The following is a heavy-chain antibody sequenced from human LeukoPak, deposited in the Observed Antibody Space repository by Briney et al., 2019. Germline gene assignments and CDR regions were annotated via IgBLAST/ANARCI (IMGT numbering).Heavy chain of an antibody. D-gene: IGHD3-22*01. V-gene: IGHV3-48*01. J-gene: IGHJ4*02. Sequence: PGGSLRLSCAASGFTSSSYSMNWVRQAPGKGLEWVSYISSSSSTIYYADSVKGRFTISRDNAKNSLYLQMNSLRAEDTAVYYCARDRGGYYPHYFDYWGQGTLVTVSS. CDR3: ARDRGGYYPHYFDY. CDR1: GFTSSSYS. CDR2: ISSSSSTI.